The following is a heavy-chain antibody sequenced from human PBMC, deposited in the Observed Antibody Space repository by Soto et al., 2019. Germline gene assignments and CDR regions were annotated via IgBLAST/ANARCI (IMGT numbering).Heavy chain of an antibody. CDR3: ASYYDSSGYYFLDY. CDR1: GFTFSSYE. V-gene: IGHV3-48*03. J-gene: IGHJ4*02. CDR2: ISSSGSTI. D-gene: IGHD3-22*01. Sequence: EVQLVESGGGLVQPGGSLRLSCAASGFTFSSYEMNWVRQAPGKGLEWVSYISSSGSTIYYADSVKGRFTISRDNAKNSLYLQMISLRAEDTAVYYCASYYDSSGYYFLDYWGQGTLVTVSS.